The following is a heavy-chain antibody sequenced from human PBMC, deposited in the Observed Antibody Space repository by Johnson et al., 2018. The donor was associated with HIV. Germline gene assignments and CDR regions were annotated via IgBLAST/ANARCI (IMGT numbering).Heavy chain of an antibody. CDR2: IKSKTDGGTT. D-gene: IGHD1-20*01. V-gene: IGHV3-15*01. CDR3: ARNLMRYNWTADAFDI. CDR1: GFTFSSYG. J-gene: IGHJ3*02. Sequence: VQLVESGGGVVQPGRSLRLSCAASGFTFSSYGMNWVRQAPGKGLEWVGRIKSKTDGGTTDYAAPVKGRVTISRDNSKNTLYLQMNSLRAEDTAVYYCARNLMRYNWTADAFDIWGQGTMVTVSS.